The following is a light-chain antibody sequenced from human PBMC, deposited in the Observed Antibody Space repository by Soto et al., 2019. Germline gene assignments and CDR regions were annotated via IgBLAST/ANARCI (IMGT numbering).Light chain of an antibody. CDR3: QVWDSSSVYV. Sequence: SYELTQPPSVSVAQGKTARITCGGNNIGSKSVHWYQQKPGQAPVLVIYYDSDRPSGIPERFSGSNSGNTATLTISRVEAGDEADYYCQVWDSSSVYVFGTGTNLTVL. J-gene: IGLJ1*01. V-gene: IGLV3-21*04. CDR1: NIGSKS. CDR2: YDS.